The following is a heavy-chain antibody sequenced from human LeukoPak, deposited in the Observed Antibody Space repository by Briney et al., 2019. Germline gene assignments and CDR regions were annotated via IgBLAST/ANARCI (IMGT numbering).Heavy chain of an antibody. Sequence: GRSLRLSCAASGFTFSSYAMHWVRQAPGKGLEWVAVISYDGSNKYYADSVKGRFTISRDSSKNTLYLQMNSLRAEDTAVYYCARGRDGYSPFDYWGQGTLVTVSS. CDR1: GFTFSSYA. CDR3: ARGRDGYSPFDY. J-gene: IGHJ4*02. D-gene: IGHD4-4*01. V-gene: IGHV3-30-3*01. CDR2: ISYDGSNK.